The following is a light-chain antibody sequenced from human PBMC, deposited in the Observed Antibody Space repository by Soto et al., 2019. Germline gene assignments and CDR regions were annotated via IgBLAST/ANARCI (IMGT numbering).Light chain of an antibody. CDR3: QQYYDNQYT. Sequence: DIVMTQSPDSLAVSLGERATINCKSSQAVVYSTSSQSYLAWYQQKPGQPPKLLIYWASTRESGVPDRFSGSGSGTDFTLTISSLQAEDVAVYYCQQYYDNQYTFGQGTKVDIK. V-gene: IGKV4-1*01. J-gene: IGKJ2*01. CDR2: WAS. CDR1: QAVVYSTSSQSY.